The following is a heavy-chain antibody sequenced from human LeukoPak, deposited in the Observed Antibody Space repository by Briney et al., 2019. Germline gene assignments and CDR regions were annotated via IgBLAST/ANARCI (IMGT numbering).Heavy chain of an antibody. CDR2: IIPIFGTA. J-gene: IGHJ3*02. D-gene: IGHD2-21*01. V-gene: IGHV1-69*06. Sequence: SVKVSCKAFGGTFSSYAISWVRQAPGQGLEWMGGIIPIFGTANYAQKFQGRVTITADKSTSTAYMELSSLRSEGTAVYYCAVTNVVVSPGGAFDIWGQGTMVTVSS. CDR1: GGTFSSYA. CDR3: AVTNVVVSPGGAFDI.